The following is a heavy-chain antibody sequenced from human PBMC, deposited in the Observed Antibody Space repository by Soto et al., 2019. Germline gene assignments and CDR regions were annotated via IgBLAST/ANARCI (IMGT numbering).Heavy chain of an antibody. D-gene: IGHD6-6*01. J-gene: IGHJ4*02. V-gene: IGHV3-30-3*01. Sequence: HPGGSLRLSCAASGFTFSSYAMHWVRQAPGKGLEWVAVISYDGSNKYYADSVKGRFTISRDNSKNTLYLQMNSLRAEDTAVYYCARDPGDSSSPHFDYWGQGTLVTVS. CDR3: ARDPGDSSSPHFDY. CDR1: GFTFSSYA. CDR2: ISYDGSNK.